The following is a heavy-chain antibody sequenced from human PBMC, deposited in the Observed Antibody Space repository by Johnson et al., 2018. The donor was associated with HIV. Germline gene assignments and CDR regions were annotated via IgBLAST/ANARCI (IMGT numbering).Heavy chain of an antibody. CDR2: ISYDGSNK. V-gene: IGHV3-30-3*01. CDR3: ARAVDILAGPDALDI. D-gene: IGHD3-9*01. Sequence: QVQLVESGGGVVQPGRSLRLSCAASGFTFSSYAMHWVRQAPGKGLEWVAVISYDGSNKYYADSVKGRFPISRDNSKNTRYLQMNSLRAEDTAVYYCARAVDILAGPDALDIWGQGTLVTVSS. J-gene: IGHJ3*02. CDR1: GFTFSSYA.